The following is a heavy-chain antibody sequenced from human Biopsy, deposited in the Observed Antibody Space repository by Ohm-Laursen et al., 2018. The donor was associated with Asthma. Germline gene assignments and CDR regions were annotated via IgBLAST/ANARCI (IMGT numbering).Heavy chain of an antibody. V-gene: IGHV6-1*01. D-gene: IGHD5-12*01. J-gene: IGHJ4*02. Sequence: SQTLSLTCAISGDSVSNTRAVWSWIRQSPSRGLEGLGRTYYRSTWSTDYTVSLKSRMSIVPDTSKNHVSLQLNSVTPEDTAVYYCARVDVVATIIDYWGQGIPVTVSS. CDR2: TYYRSTWST. CDR3: ARVDVVATIIDY. CDR1: GDSVSNTRAV.